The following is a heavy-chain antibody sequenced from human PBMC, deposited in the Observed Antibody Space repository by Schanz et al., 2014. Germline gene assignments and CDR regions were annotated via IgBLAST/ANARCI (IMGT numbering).Heavy chain of an antibody. V-gene: IGHV3-23*01. D-gene: IGHD3-10*01. CDR3: AKDPRGDKNDRAYYFDY. Sequence: EVHLLDSGGGLVQPGGSLRLSCAASGFTFSSYAMSWVRQAPGKGLEWVSSISSGGNPYYANSMKGRFGISRDNSEITLYLQMSSLRVEDTAVYYYAKDPRGDKNDRAYYFDYWGQGTLISVSS. CDR1: GFTFSSYA. J-gene: IGHJ4*02. CDR2: ISSGGNP.